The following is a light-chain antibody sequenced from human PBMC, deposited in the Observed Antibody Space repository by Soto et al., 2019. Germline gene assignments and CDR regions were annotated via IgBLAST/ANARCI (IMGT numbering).Light chain of an antibody. J-gene: IGKJ5*01. CDR1: QSVSSN. Sequence: EIMMTESPTSGSLPPGKTANLSCSTSQSVSSNLAWHQQKPGQAPRILMYDASTRATGTPARFSGSGSGTEFTLTISGLQSEDFAVYFCQQYNHWPPITFGPGTRLEIK. CDR3: QQYNHWPPIT. V-gene: IGKV3-15*01. CDR2: DAS.